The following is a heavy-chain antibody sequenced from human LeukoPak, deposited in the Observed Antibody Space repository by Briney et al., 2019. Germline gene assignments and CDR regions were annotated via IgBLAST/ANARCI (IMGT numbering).Heavy chain of an antibody. D-gene: IGHD3-10*01. CDR3: ARDPRGGYYFDY. Sequence: SVKVSCNVSGGTFSSYTISWVRQAPGQGLEWMGRIIPILGIADYAQKFQGRVTITADKSTSTAYMERSSLRSEDTAVYYCARDPRGGYYFDYWGQGTLVTVSS. J-gene: IGHJ4*02. CDR1: GGTFSSYT. CDR2: IIPILGIA. V-gene: IGHV1-69*04.